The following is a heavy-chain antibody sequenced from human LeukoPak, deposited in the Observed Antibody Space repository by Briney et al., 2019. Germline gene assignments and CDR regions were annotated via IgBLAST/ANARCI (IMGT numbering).Heavy chain of an antibody. J-gene: IGHJ3*02. CDR3: VRGGIQVSGIDAFDI. Sequence: GGSLRLSCAASGFTFRSYDMHWVRQTPGSGLEWVSAIGIAGDTHYPDSVKGRFTISRENAKNSMYLQMNSLKDGDTAVYYCVRGGIQVSGIDAFDIWGQGTMVTVSS. CDR2: IGIAGDT. D-gene: IGHD5/OR15-5a*01. V-gene: IGHV3-13*01. CDR1: GFTFRSYD.